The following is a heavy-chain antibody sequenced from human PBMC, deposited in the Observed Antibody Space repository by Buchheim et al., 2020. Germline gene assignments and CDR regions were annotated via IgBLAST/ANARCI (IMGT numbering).Heavy chain of an antibody. J-gene: IGHJ1*01. CDR1: GYTFTTYG. CDR3: VREGQDAAGTTVYFPY. V-gene: IGHV1-18*01. D-gene: IGHD1-7*01. Sequence: QVQLVQSGSEVTTPGASVRVSCKASGYTFTTYGISRVRQAPGQGLEWMGWISAYYGDTKYAQNLQGRVTMTTDTSTRTAYMELRSLRSDDTAVYYCVREGQDAAGTTVYFPYWGQGTL. CDR2: ISAYYGDT.